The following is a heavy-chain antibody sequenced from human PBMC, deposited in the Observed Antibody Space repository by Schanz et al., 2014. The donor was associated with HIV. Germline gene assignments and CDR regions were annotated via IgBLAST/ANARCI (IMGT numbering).Heavy chain of an antibody. CDR2: ISGSISTT. D-gene: IGHD2-15*01. V-gene: IGHV3-23*01. J-gene: IGHJ4*02. CDR3: AKFGRLLGNFDD. CDR1: GFTFTNHA. Sequence: EVQLLESGGGLEQPGGSLTLSCAASGFTFTNHALSWVRQAPGKGLEWVSAISGSISTTFYADSVKGRFTISRDKSKNTLYLQMNSLRAEDTAVYYCAKFGRLLGNFDDWGQGTLVTVSS.